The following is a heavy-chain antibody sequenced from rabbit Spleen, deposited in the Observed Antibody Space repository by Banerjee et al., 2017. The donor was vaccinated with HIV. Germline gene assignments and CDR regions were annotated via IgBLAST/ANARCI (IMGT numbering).Heavy chain of an antibody. D-gene: IGHD7-1*01. CDR2: IDTGSSGFS. J-gene: IGHJ6*01. V-gene: IGHV1S40*01. CDR3: ARFYSTTYGMDL. CDR1: GVSFSGNSY. Sequence: QSLEESGGDLVKPGASLTLTCIASGVSFSGNSYMCWVRQAPGKGLEWIVCIDTGSSGFSYFASWAKGRFTISKTSSTTVTLQMTSLTAADTATYFCARFYSTTYGMDLWGQGTLVTVS.